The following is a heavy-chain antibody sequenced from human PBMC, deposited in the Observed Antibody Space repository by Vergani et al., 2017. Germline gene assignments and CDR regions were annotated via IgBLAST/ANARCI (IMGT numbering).Heavy chain of an antibody. D-gene: IGHD6-19*01. V-gene: IGHV4-39*01. CDR1: GASIRSRNYY. J-gene: IGHJ5*02. Sequence: QLQLQESGPGLVKPSATLSLTCSVSGASIRSRNYYWGWIRQPPGKGLEWIASIYYSGRTYYNPSLKSRVTISVDTSKNQFSLKLSYVTAADTAVYFSARHSTVHWLVKLGWIDPWGKGILVTVSS. CDR2: IYYSGRT. CDR3: ARHSTVHWLVKLGWIDP.